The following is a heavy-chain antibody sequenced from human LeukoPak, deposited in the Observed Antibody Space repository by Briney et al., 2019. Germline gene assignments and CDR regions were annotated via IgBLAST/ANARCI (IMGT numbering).Heavy chain of an antibody. V-gene: IGHV3-48*02. CDR1: GFTFSDYS. CDR3: ATTQFGSRSYFNDF. CDR2: ISSSSDTI. D-gene: IGHD3-10*01. Sequence: GGSLRLSCAASGFTFSDYSMNWVRQAPGKGLEWVSYISSSSDTIYYADSVKGRFTISRVNARNSLYLQMNSLRDEDTAVYYCATTQFGSRSYFNDFWGQGTLVTVSS. J-gene: IGHJ4*02.